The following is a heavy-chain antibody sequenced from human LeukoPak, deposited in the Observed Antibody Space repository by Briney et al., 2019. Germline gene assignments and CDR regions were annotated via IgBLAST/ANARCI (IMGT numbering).Heavy chain of an antibody. CDR3: ARDGDYGDYFDY. D-gene: IGHD4-17*01. J-gene: IGHJ4*02. V-gene: IGHV4-4*08. Sequence: PSETLSLTCTVSGASISSFYWSWIRQSPDKGLEWIGYIYSTVSTSYNPSLKGRVIMSLDTSKNQFSLKLTSVTAADTAVYFCARDGDYGDYFDYWGQGTLVTVSS. CDR1: GASISSFY. CDR2: IYSTVST.